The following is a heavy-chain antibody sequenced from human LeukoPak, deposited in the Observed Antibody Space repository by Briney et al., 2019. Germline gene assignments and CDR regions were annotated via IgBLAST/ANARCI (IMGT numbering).Heavy chain of an antibody. V-gene: IGHV1-24*01. CDR2: FDPKHGET. D-gene: IGHD3-9*01. J-gene: IGHJ3*02. Sequence: ASVKVSCKISGYTLTEISIQWVRQAPGKGLEWMGGFDPKHGETTYAQNFQGRVTMTEDTSADTAYMELSSLRSEDTAVYYCAIDSATWFYDVLTGYAFDIWGQGTMVTVPS. CDR3: AIDSATWFYDVLTGYAFDI. CDR1: GYTLTEIS.